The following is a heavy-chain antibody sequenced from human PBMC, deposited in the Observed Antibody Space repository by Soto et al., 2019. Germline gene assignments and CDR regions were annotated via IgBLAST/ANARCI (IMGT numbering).Heavy chain of an antibody. V-gene: IGHV1-69*08. CDR2: IIPILGIA. CDR3: ARESPNDYYGSGRYYVFDY. CDR1: GGTFSSYT. Sequence: QVQLVQSGAEVKKPGSSVKVSCKASGGTFSSYTISWVRQAPGQGLEWMGRIIPILGIANYAQKFQGRVTITADKSTSTADMELSSLRSEDTSVYYCARESPNDYYGSGRYYVFDYWGQGTLVTVSS. J-gene: IGHJ4*02. D-gene: IGHD3-10*01.